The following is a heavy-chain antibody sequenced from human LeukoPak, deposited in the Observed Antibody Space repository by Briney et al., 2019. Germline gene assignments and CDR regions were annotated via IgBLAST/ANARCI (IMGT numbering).Heavy chain of an antibody. D-gene: IGHD3-9*01. CDR3: AKWGDYDILTGYYDSDY. V-gene: IGHV3-23*01. CDR2: ISGSGGTT. CDR1: GFTFSSYA. Sequence: GGSLRVSCAASGFTFSSYAMSWVRQAPGKGLEWVSNISGSGGTTTYADSVEGRFTISRDNSKNRLYLQMNSLRAEDTAVYYCAKWGDYDILTGYYDSDYWGHGTLVTVSS. J-gene: IGHJ4*01.